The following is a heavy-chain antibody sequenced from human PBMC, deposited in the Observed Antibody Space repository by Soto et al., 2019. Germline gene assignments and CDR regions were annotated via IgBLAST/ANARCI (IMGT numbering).Heavy chain of an antibody. CDR2: IKSKSDGETT. D-gene: IGHD3-22*01. V-gene: IGHV3-15*01. J-gene: IGHJ6*02. Sequence: PGGSLRLSCAASGFTISNAWMNWVRQAPGKGLEWVGRIKSKSDGETTDYAARVKGRFTISRDDSKNTLYLQMNSLKTEDTAVYYCTTGLTYYYDSSGYYWAGGMDVWGQGIMVTVSS. CDR1: GFTISNAW. CDR3: TTGLTYYYDSSGYYWAGGMDV.